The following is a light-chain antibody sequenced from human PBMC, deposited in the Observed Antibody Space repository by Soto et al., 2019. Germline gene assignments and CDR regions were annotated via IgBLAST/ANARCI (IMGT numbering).Light chain of an antibody. Sequence: DLQMTQSPSSLSASVGDRVTITCQASQDISNYLNWYQQKPGKAPKLLIYGASNLETGVPSRFSGSGSGTDFTFTISRLQPEDIATYYCQQYDNLLRTFGGGTKVEIK. CDR3: QQYDNLLRT. CDR2: GAS. V-gene: IGKV1-33*01. CDR1: QDISNY. J-gene: IGKJ4*01.